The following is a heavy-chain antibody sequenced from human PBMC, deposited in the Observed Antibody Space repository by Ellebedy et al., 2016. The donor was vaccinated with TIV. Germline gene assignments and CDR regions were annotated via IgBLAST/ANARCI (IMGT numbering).Heavy chain of an antibody. CDR3: ARDGGYCSGGSCPDVYYYGMDV. CDR2: ISVYNGNT. CDR1: GYTFTSYG. D-gene: IGHD2-15*01. Sequence: ASVKVSCKASGYTFTSYGISWVRQAPGQGLEWMGWISVYNGNTNHAQKLQGRVTMTTDTSTSTAYMDLRILRSDATAVYYCARDGGYCSGGSCPDVYYYGMDVWGQGTTVTVSS. J-gene: IGHJ6*02. V-gene: IGHV1-18*01.